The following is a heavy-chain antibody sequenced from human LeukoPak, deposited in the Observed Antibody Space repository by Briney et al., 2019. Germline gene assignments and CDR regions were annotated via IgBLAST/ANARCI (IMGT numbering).Heavy chain of an antibody. CDR2: IYTSGST. CDR3: ARDLLAGYYYMDV. J-gene: IGHJ6*03. CDR1: GGPISSGSYY. D-gene: IGHD3-10*01. V-gene: IGHV4-61*02. Sequence: SQTLSLTCTVSGGPISSGSYYWSWIRQPAGKGLEWIGRIYTSGSTNYDPSLKSRVTISVDTSKNQFSLKLSSVTAADTAVYYCARDLLAGYYYMDVWGKGTTVTVSS.